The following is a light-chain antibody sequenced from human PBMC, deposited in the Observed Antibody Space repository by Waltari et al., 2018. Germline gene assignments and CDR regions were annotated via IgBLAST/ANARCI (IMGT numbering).Light chain of an antibody. CDR1: SSNIGRNP. CDR3: STWDDSLNGQV. Sequence: QSVLTQPPSASGSPGQRVIISCSGSSSNIGRNPVNWYQQLPGTAPTLLTYSDDQRPSGVPGRFSGSKSGTSASLGITGLLAEDEAVYHCSTWDDSLNGQVFGGGSKVTVL. V-gene: IGLV1-44*01. CDR2: SDD. J-gene: IGLJ3*02.